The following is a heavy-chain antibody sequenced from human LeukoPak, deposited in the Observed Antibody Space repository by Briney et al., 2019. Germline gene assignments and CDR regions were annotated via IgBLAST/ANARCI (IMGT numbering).Heavy chain of an antibody. D-gene: IGHD3-22*01. J-gene: IGHJ4*02. Sequence: SVKVSCKASGGTSNSHAISWVRQAPGQGLEWMGRIIPNLGTTNRAQNFQDRVTLTVDKSTNTAYMELTSLTSDDTAVYYCATTNDGGGYQWGDFFDFWGQGTLVTVSS. CDR1: GGTSNSHA. V-gene: IGHV1-69*04. CDR2: IIPNLGTT. CDR3: ATTNDGGGYQWGDFFDF.